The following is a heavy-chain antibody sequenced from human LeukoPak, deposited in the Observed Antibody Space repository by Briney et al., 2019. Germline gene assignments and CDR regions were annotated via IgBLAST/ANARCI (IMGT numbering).Heavy chain of an antibody. CDR2: IFGRGGSA. V-gene: IGHV3-23*01. CDR3: GKTTTGYSSGRYPGWPVDY. Sequence: GGSLKLSCAASGFRFNSYAMYWVRQAPGKGLEWVSGIFGRGGSAHYADSVKGRFTISGDNSKNTVYLQMDSLRVEDTDVYYCGKTTTGYSSGRYPGWPVDYWGQGTLVTVSS. CDR1: GFRFNSYA. J-gene: IGHJ4*02. D-gene: IGHD6-19*01.